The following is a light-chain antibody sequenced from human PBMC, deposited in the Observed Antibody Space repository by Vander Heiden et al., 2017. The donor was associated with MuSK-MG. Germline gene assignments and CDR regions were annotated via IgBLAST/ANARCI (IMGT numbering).Light chain of an antibody. CDR1: QYINTY. CDR3: QRSDGTPRT. V-gene: IGKV1-39*01. J-gene: IGKJ1*01. CDR2: AAS. Sequence: DIQMTQSPSSLSASVGDRVTITCRASQYINTYLNWYQLKPGKAPNLLIYAASNLQSGVPSRFVGSGSGTDFTLTISSLQPDDFATYYCQRSDGTPRTFGQGTKVEIK.